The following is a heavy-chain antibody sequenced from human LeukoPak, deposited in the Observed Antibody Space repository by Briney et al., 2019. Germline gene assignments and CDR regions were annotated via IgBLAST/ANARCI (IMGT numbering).Heavy chain of an antibody. Sequence: GVSLRLFCAASGFTFSTYSMRWVRQAREKGLEWVTYITSSSSTIDSDSVKGRLTISRDNAKNALYLQMNSLRDEDTAVYYCARGRTAVAYFDYWGQGTLVTVSS. CDR2: ITSSSSTI. D-gene: IGHD6-13*01. V-gene: IGHV3-48*02. CDR3: ARGRTAVAYFDY. CDR1: GFTFSTYS. J-gene: IGHJ4*02.